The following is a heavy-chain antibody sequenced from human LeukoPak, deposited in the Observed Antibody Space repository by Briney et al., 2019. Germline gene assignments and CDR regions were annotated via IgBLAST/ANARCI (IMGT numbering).Heavy chain of an antibody. CDR2: IYYSGST. CDR1: GGSISSYY. V-gene: IGHV4-59*01. CDR3: ARDRAWFDP. Sequence: SETLSLTCTVSGGSISSYYWSWIRQPPGKGLEWIGYIYYSGSTNYNPSLKSRVTISVDTSKNQFSQKLSSVTAADTAVYYCARDRAWFDPWGQGTLVTVSS. J-gene: IGHJ5*02.